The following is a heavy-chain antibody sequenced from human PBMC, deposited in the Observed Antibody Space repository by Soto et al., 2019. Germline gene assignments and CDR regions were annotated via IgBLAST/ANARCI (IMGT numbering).Heavy chain of an antibody. D-gene: IGHD6-19*01. CDR3: AHSGPWLPPHFDY. V-gene: IGHV2-5*02. J-gene: IGHJ4*02. CDR2: IYWDNDK. Sequence: SGPTLVNPTQTLTLTCTFSGFSLSTRKVGVGWNRQPPGKALEWLALIYWDNDKRYSPSLKSRLTITKNTNKNQMNLTKTNIEPVDTATYFCAHSGPWLPPHFDYWGQGALVTVSS. CDR1: GFSLSTRKVG.